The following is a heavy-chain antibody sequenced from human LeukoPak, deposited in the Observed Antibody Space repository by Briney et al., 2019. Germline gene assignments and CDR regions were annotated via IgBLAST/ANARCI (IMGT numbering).Heavy chain of an antibody. Sequence: SETLSLTCPVSGGSISSGGYSWSWIRQPPGKGLEWIGYIYHSGSTYYNPSLKSRVTISVDRSKNQFSLKLSSVTAADTAVYYCARAQLWFGELSNWFDPWGQGTLDTVSS. CDR3: ARAQLWFGELSNWFDP. V-gene: IGHV4-30-2*01. CDR2: IYHSGST. D-gene: IGHD3-10*01. J-gene: IGHJ5*02. CDR1: GGSISSGGYS.